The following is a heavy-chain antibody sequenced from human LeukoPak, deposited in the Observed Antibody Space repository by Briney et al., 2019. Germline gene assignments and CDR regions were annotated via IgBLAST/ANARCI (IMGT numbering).Heavy chain of an antibody. D-gene: IGHD5-18*01. CDR3: AREGTAMVSFDY. CDR1: GFTFSSYE. V-gene: IGHV3-48*03. Sequence: GSLRLSCAASGFTFSSYEMNWVRQAPGKGVEWVSYISSGGNTIYYADSVKGRFTISGDNAKNSLYLQMNSLRAEDTAVYYCAREGTAMVSFDYWGQGTLVTVSS. CDR2: ISSGGNTI. J-gene: IGHJ4*02.